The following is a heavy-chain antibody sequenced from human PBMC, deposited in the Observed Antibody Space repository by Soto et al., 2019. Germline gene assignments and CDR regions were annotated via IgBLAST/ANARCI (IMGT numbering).Heavy chain of an antibody. CDR2: IWYDGSNK. J-gene: IGHJ6*03. V-gene: IGHV3-33*01. CDR1: GFTFSSYG. CDR3: ARRASPDTFWSGYQTLSHYYYYYMDV. D-gene: IGHD3-3*01. Sequence: GGSLRLSCAASGFTFSSYGMHWVRQAPGKGLEWVAVIWYDGSNKYYADSVKGRFTISRDNSKNTLYLQMNSLRAEDTAVYYCARRASPDTFWSGYQTLSHYYYYYMDVWGKGTTVTVSS.